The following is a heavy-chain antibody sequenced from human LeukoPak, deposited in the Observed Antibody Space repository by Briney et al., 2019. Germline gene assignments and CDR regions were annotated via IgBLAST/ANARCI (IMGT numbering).Heavy chain of an antibody. J-gene: IGHJ4*02. D-gene: IGHD2-21*02. CDR1: GYTFTSYG. CDR2: ISAYNGNT. V-gene: IGHV1-18*01. CDR3: ARVYNLLPRNCGGDCYFDY. Sequence: KPGASVKVSCKASGYTFTSYGISWVRQAPGQGLEWMGWISAYNGNTNYAQKLQGRVTMTADTSTSTAYMELRSLRSDDTAVYYCARVYNLLPRNCGGDCYFDYWGQGTLVTVSS.